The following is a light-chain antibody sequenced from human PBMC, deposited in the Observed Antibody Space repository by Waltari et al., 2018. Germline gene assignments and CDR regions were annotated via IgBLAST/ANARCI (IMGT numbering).Light chain of an antibody. J-gene: IGLJ3*02. CDR3: QSSDSSGSYVL. V-gene: IGLV3-25*03. CDR2: KDS. Sequence: SYGLTQAPSVSVSPGQTARITCSGAPSPKESAYWYQQKPGQAPVLVIYKDSGRPSGSPERFSGSRAGKKVALTINGVQAEDEAEYYCQSSDSSGSYVLFGGGTKLTVL. CDR1: PSPKES.